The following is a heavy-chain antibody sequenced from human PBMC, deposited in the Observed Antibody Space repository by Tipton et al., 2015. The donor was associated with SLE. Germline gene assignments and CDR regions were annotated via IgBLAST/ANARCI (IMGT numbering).Heavy chain of an antibody. CDR3: ARGIRIVGATHDAFDI. J-gene: IGHJ3*02. V-gene: IGHV4-61*09. CDR1: GGSISSGSYY. D-gene: IGHD1-26*01. CDR2: IYTSGRT. Sequence: TLSLTCTVSGGSISSGSYYWSWIRQPAGKGLEWIGHIYTSGRTNYNPSLKSRVTISVDTSKNPFSLKLSSVTAADTAGYYCARGIRIVGATHDAFDIWGQGTMVTVSS.